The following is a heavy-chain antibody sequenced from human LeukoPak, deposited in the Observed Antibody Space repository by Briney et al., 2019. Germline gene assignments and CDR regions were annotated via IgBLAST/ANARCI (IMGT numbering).Heavy chain of an antibody. J-gene: IGHJ4*02. D-gene: IGHD5-18*01. CDR2: IYPGDSDT. V-gene: IGHV5-51*01. Sequence: GESLKISCEVSGYTFTAYWIGWVRQMPGKGLEWMGIIYPGDSDTRYSPSFQGQVTISADKSISTAYLQWSSLQASDTAMYFCARGYPYGYGVFDYWGQGTLVTVSS. CDR3: ARGYPYGYGVFDY. CDR1: GYTFTAYW.